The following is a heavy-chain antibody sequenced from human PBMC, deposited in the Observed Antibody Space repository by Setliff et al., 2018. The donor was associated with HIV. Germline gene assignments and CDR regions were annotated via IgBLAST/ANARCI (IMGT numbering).Heavy chain of an antibody. D-gene: IGHD6-13*01. V-gene: IGHV1-18*04. Sequence: ASVKVSYKPSGYSFTNHYMHWVRQAPGQGLEWMGWISGYRDTNYAQKFQGRVTMTVDTSTSTAYMELRSLRSDDTAVYYCARNWHSTSPYYFDYWGQGTPVTVSS. CDR3: ARNWHSTSPYYFDY. J-gene: IGHJ4*02. CDR2: ISGYRDT. CDR1: GYSFTNHY.